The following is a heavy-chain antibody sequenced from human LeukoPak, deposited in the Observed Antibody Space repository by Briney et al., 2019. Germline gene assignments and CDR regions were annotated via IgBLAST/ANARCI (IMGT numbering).Heavy chain of an antibody. CDR1: GGSFSGYY. V-gene: IGHV4-34*01. J-gene: IGHJ5*02. Sequence: KTSETLSLTCAVYGGSFSGYYWSWIRQPPGKGLEWIGEINHSGSTNYNPSLKSRVTISVDTSKNQFSLKLSSVTAADTAVYYCARGQGAWGEPNYDFWSGYSNWFDPWGQGTLVTVSS. CDR3: ARGQGAWGEPNYDFWSGYSNWFDP. CDR2: INHSGST. D-gene: IGHD3-3*01.